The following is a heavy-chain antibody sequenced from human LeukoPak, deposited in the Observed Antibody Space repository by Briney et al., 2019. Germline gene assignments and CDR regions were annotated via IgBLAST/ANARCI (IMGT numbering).Heavy chain of an antibody. CDR1: RFTFRNYW. CDR2: ISVTGGST. J-gene: IGHJ3*02. V-gene: IGHV3-23*01. Sequence: GGSLRLSCVASRFTFRNYWMTWVRQAPGKGLEWVSVISVTGGSTYYADSVKGRFTISRDNSKNTLFLQMNSLRAEDTAVYYCAKARIVVVIIDAFDIWGQGTMVTVSS. D-gene: IGHD3-22*01. CDR3: AKARIVVVIIDAFDI.